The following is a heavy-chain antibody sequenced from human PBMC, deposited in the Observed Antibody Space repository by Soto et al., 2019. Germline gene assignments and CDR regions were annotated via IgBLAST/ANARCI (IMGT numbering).Heavy chain of an antibody. D-gene: IGHD3-3*01. CDR3: ARGDWTGYPETYLDF. CDR2: IHYSGST. Sequence: VQLQESGPGLVKPSQTLSVACAVSGGSISSGAHYWNWFRQYPSKGLEWLAYIHYSGSTYSNPSLKSRVYVSVATSKNQFSLTLTSVTAADTAVYYCARGDWTGYPETYLDFWGRGTLVTVSS. J-gene: IGHJ4*02. V-gene: IGHV4-31*11. CDR1: GGSISSGAHY.